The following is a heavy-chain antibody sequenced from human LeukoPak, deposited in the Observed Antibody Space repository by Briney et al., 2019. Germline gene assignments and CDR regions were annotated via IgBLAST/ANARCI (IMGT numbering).Heavy chain of an antibody. D-gene: IGHD1-26*01. CDR2: IYYSGST. Sequence: SETLSLTCTVSGGSISSSSYYWGWIRQPPGKGLEWIGSIYYSGSTYYNPSLKSRVTISVDTSKNQFSLKLSSVTAADTAVYYCARHDRVFVGATHYFDYWGQGTLVTVSS. CDR3: ARHDRVFVGATHYFDY. CDR1: GGSISSSSYY. J-gene: IGHJ4*02. V-gene: IGHV4-39*01.